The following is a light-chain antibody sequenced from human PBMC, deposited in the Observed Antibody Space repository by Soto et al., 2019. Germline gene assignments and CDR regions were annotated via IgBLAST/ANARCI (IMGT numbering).Light chain of an antibody. CDR1: QGIGNW. CDR3: QQANSFPKFT. J-gene: IGKJ3*01. Sequence: DIQMTQSPSSVSASVGDRVTITCRASQGIGNWLAWYQQTPGKAPRLLIYAASSLQRGVPSRFSGIASGTAFTISVSALQLEDFATYYCQQANSFPKFTFGPGTKVDVK. V-gene: IGKV1-12*01. CDR2: AAS.